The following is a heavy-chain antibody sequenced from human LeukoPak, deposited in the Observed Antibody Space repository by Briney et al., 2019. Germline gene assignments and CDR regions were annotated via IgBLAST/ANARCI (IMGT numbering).Heavy chain of an antibody. V-gene: IGHV4-34*01. CDR1: GGSFSGYY. Sequence: SETLSLTCAVYGGSFSGYYWSWIRQPPGKGLEWIGEINHSGSTNYNPSLKSRVIISVDTSKNQFSLKLSSVTAADTAVYYCARRSIAAAGDPPFDYWGQGTLVTVSS. D-gene: IGHD6-13*01. CDR3: ARRSIAAAGDPPFDY. J-gene: IGHJ4*02. CDR2: INHSGST.